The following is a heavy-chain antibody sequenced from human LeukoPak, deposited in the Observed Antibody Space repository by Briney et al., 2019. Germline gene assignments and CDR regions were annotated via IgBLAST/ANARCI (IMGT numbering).Heavy chain of an antibody. V-gene: IGHV1-69*04. CDR1: GGTFSSYA. Sequence: SVKVSCKASGGTFSSYAISWVRQAPGQGLEWMGRIIPILGIANYAQKFQGRVTITADKSTSTAYMELSSLRSEDTAVYYCARDHPRYSSGFDYFDYWGQGTLVTVSS. CDR3: ARDHPRYSSGFDYFDY. J-gene: IGHJ4*02. D-gene: IGHD6-19*01. CDR2: IIPILGIA.